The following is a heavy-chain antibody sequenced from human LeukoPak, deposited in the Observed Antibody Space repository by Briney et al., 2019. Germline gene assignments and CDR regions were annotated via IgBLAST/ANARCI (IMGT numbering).Heavy chain of an antibody. J-gene: IGHJ4*02. CDR3: ARDWNGSGWPTDY. CDR1: GFTFSCHW. D-gene: IGHD6-19*01. CDR2: IKTDGSEE. V-gene: IGHV3-7*05. Sequence: GGSLRLSCAASGFTFSCHWMSWVRQAPGKGLEWVAIIKTDGSEEDYVDAVKGRFTISRDNAKNCLYLQMNNLRAEDTAVYYCARDWNGSGWPTDYWGQGTLVTVSS.